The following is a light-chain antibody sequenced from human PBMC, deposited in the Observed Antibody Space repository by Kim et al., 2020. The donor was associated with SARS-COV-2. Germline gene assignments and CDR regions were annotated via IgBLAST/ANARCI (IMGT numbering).Light chain of an antibody. CDR3: STWDNSLSAWV. CDR2: RNN. J-gene: IGLJ3*02. CDR1: SNNVGNEG. V-gene: IGLV10-54*04. Sequence: QTAPLTCTGNSNNVGNEGAAWLQQHQGHPPKLLSYRNNNRPSGISDRFSASRSGNTASLTITGLQPEDEADYYCSTWDNSLSAWVFGGGTQLTVL.